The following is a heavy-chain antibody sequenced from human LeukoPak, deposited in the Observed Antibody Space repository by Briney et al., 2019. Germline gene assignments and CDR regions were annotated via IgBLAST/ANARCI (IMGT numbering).Heavy chain of an antibody. CDR3: AGGVLHGGENWFDP. CDR1: GYTFTGYY. Sequence: ASVKVSCKTSGYTFTGYYMHWLRQAPGQGLEWMGRINPNSGGTYYAQKFQGRVTMTRDTSISTSYMELTSLISDDTAVYYCAGGVLHGGENWFDPWGQGTLVTVSS. CDR2: INPNSGGT. V-gene: IGHV1-2*06. D-gene: IGHD3-16*01. J-gene: IGHJ5*02.